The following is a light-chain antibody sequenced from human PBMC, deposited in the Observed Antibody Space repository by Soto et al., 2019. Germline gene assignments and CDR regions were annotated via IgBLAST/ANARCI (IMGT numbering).Light chain of an antibody. V-gene: IGKV1-9*01. CDR1: QGISTY. J-gene: IGKJ5*01. Sequence: DIQLDQSPSFLSACVGDRVTISCRASQGISTYLAWYQQKPGKAPKLLIYAAYTLQSGVTLSFSGSGSGTSFTLTISSLQPEDFATYYCQQLLSYPITFGQGTRLEIK. CDR2: AAY. CDR3: QQLLSYPIT.